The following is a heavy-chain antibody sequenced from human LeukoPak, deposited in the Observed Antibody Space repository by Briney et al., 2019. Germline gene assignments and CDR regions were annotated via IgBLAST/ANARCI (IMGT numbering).Heavy chain of an antibody. V-gene: IGHV1-69*13. Sequence: SVKVSCKASGGTFSSYAISWVRQAPGQGLEWMGGIIPIFGTANYAQKFQGRVTITADESTSTAYMELSSLRSEDTAVYYCAGPNDYYDSSGHFDYWGQGTLVTVSS. CDR3: AGPNDYYDSSGHFDY. J-gene: IGHJ4*02. CDR2: IIPIFGTA. CDR1: GGTFSSYA. D-gene: IGHD3-22*01.